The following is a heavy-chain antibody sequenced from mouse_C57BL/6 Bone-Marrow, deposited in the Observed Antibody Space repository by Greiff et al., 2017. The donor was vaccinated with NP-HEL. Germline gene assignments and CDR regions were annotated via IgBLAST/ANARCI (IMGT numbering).Heavy chain of an antibody. V-gene: IGHV5-9-1*02. CDR1: GFTFSSYA. CDR2: ISSGGDYI. D-gene: IGHD2-1*01. Sequence: DVMLVESGEGLVKPGGSLKLSCAASGFTFSSYAMSWVRQTPEKRLEWVAYISSGGDYIYYADTVKGRFTISRDNARNTLYLQMSSLKSEDTAMYYCTRETNGNDFYYFDYWGQGTTLTVSS. CDR3: TRETNGNDFYYFDY. J-gene: IGHJ2*01.